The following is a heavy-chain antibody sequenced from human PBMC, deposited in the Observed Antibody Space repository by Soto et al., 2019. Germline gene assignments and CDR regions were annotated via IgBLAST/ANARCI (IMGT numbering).Heavy chain of an antibody. J-gene: IGHJ4*02. CDR3: VVLGVFDH. CDR2: SSSNRGNS. Sequence: AGVKVPYLPCGCTFPSYSINCVRQAPALGLEWVAGSSSNRGNSDYAQTLQGRLTATRDTSLSKAYIELSSLRSDDPADYYCVVLGVFDHWGQGALVTVSS. D-gene: IGHD3-3*01. V-gene: IGHV1-8*01. CDR1: GCTFPSYS.